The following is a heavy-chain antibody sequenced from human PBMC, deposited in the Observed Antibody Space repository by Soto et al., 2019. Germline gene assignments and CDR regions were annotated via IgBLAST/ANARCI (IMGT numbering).Heavy chain of an antibody. CDR1: GFTFSSYA. CDR2: ISGSGGST. V-gene: IGHV3-23*01. CDR3: AKDLTSFGILTGYTLDY. D-gene: IGHD3-9*01. J-gene: IGHJ4*02. Sequence: GGSLRLSCAASGFTFSSYAMSWVRQAPGKGLEWVSAISGSGGSTNYADSVKGRFTISRDNSKNTLYLQMNSLRAEDTAVYYCAKDLTSFGILTGYTLDYWGQGTLVTVSS.